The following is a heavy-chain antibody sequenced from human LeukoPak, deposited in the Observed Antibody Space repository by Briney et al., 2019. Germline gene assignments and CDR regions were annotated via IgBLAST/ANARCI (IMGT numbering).Heavy chain of an antibody. CDR1: GFTVSSNY. V-gene: IGHV3-53*01. CDR3: AREKYYYDRSGYYYFDY. D-gene: IGHD3-22*01. CDR2: IYSGGST. J-gene: IGHJ4*02. Sequence: GGSLRLSCAASGFTVSSNYMSWVRQAPGKGLEWVSVIYSGGSTYYADSVKGRFTISRDNSKNTLYLQMNSLRAEDTAVYYCAREKYYYDRSGYYYFDYWGQGTLVTVSS.